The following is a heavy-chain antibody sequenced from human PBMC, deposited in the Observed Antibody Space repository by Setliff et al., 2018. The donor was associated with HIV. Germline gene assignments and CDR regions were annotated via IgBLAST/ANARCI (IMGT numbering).Heavy chain of an antibody. D-gene: IGHD6-13*01. CDR1: GASSAASVNDFF. CDR2: IYTSSGT. J-gene: IGHJ4*02. V-gene: IGHV4-4*09. CDR3: ARSPSYRSSWEYYFDY. Sequence: SETLSLTCSVSGASSAASVNDFFWSWIRQPPGKGLEWIGYIYTSSGTNYNHSLRTRVIISVDTSNQFSLKLSSVTAADAAVYYCARSPSYRSSWEYYFDYWGQGILVTVSS.